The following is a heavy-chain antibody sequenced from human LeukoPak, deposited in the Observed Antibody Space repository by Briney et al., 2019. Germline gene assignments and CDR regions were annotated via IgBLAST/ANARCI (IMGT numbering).Heavy chain of an antibody. Sequence: PSETLSLTCTVSGDSISSSSYYWGWIRQPPGKGLEWIGSIYYSGSTYYNPSLKSRVTISVDTSKNQFSLKLSSVTAADTAVYYCARDVWFGAGRTFDYWGQGTLVTVSS. V-gene: IGHV4-39*07. D-gene: IGHD3-10*01. CDR3: ARDVWFGAGRTFDY. CDR2: IYYSGST. CDR1: GDSISSSSYY. J-gene: IGHJ4*02.